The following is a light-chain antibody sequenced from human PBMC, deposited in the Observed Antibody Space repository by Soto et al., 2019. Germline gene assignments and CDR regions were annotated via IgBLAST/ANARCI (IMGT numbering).Light chain of an antibody. CDR1: QTIGSH. J-gene: IGKJ4*01. CDR3: LQTHSLPVA. Sequence: IQVTQSPSSLSASVGDRVTITRRASQTIGSHLNWYQQKPGTAPKLLIYGASSLHGGVPSRFSGFGSGTDFTLTISTLRPEDFATYYCLQTHSLPVAFGGGTKVE. V-gene: IGKV1-39*01. CDR2: GAS.